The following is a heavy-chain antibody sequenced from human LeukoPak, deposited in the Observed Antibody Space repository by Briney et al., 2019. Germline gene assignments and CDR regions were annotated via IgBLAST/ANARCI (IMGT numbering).Heavy chain of an antibody. CDR3: ARVWKSGSPLDY. V-gene: IGHV3-23*01. J-gene: IGHJ4*02. D-gene: IGHD1-26*01. Sequence: HSGGSLRLACTASGFSLSGFALTWVRQAPGKGLEHVSAISASGFSTYYVGSVKGRFTISRDNSNNTLFLQMNSLKVEDTAVYYCARVWKSGSPLDYWGQGTLVTVSS. CDR1: GFSLSGFA. CDR2: ISASGFST.